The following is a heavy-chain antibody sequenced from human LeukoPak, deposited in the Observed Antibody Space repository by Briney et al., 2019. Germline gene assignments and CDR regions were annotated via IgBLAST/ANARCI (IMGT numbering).Heavy chain of an antibody. CDR2: IYYSGST. CDR3: ARVVSSSWEYYYYMDV. CDR1: GGSISNYY. J-gene: IGHJ6*03. D-gene: IGHD6-13*01. Sequence: PSETLSLTCTVSGGSISNYYWSWIRQPPGKGLEWIGYIYYSGSTNYNPSLKSRVTISLDTSKNQFSLKLTSVTAADTAVYYCARVVSSSWEYYYYMDVWGKGTTVTISS. V-gene: IGHV4-59*01.